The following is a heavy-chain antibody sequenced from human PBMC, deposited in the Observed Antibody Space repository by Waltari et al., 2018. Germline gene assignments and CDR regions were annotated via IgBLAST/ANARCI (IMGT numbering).Heavy chain of an antibody. Sequence: QVQLQESGPGLVKPSETLSLTCTVSGGSISSYYWSWIRQPAGKGLEWIGRIYTRGTTNNTPVLRSRVTMSVDTSKNQFSLKLSSVTAADTAVYYCAREGQDCSSTSCYRDYYYYYGMDVWGQGTTVTVSS. J-gene: IGHJ6*02. D-gene: IGHD2-2*02. CDR1: GGSISSYY. CDR2: IYTRGTT. V-gene: IGHV4-4*07. CDR3: AREGQDCSSTSCYRDYYYYYGMDV.